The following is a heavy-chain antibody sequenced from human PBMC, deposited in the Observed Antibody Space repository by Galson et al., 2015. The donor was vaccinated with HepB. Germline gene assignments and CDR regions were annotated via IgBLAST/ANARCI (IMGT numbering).Heavy chain of an antibody. CDR2: ISSNGGST. CDR1: GFTFSSYA. D-gene: IGHD3-3*01. Sequence: LRLSCAASGFTFSSYAMHWVRQAPGKGLEYVSAISSNGGSTYYANSVKGRFTISRDNSKNTLYLQMGSLRAEDMAVYYCARRASATYYFDYWGQGTLVTVSS. J-gene: IGHJ4*02. CDR3: ARRASATYYFDY. V-gene: IGHV3-64*01.